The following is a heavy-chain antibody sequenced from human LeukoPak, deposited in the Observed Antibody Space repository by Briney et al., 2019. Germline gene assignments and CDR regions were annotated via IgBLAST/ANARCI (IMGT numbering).Heavy chain of an antibody. V-gene: IGHV3-30*18. CDR1: GFTFSSSG. CDR2: ISYDGSNK. J-gene: IGHJ4*02. Sequence: GGSLRLSCAASGFTFSSSGMHWVRQAPGKGLEWVAVISYDGSNKYYADSVKGRFTFSRDNSKNTLYLQMNSLRAEDAAVYYCAKEYCSNSVCHSLDYWGQGTLVTVSS. D-gene: IGHD2-8*01. CDR3: AKEYCSNSVCHSLDY.